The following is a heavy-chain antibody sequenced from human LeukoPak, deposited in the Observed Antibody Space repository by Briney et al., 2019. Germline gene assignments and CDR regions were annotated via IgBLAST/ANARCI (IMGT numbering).Heavy chain of an antibody. D-gene: IGHD3-10*01. CDR2: IYFSGGA. CDR3: ARYNYNSAASSYFDS. CDR1: GGTISSGGYH. V-gene: IGHV4-31*03. J-gene: IGHJ4*02. Sequence: SQTLSLTCSVSGGTISSGGYHWAWIRQHPGKGLEWIGYIYFSGGASYNPSLRSRIILSVDTSNNQFSLQMNSVTAADTAVYYCARYNYNSAASSYFDSWGQGTLVTVSS.